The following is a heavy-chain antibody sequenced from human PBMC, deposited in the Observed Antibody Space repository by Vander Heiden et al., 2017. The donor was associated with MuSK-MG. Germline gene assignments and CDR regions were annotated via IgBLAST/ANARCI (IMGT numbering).Heavy chain of an antibody. V-gene: IGHV3-23*01. D-gene: IGHD2-15*01. CDR3: AKDLRMISVGPFDY. CDR2: GSGGST. J-gene: IGHJ4*02. Sequence: GSGGSTYYADSVKGRFTISRDNSKNTLYLQMNSLRAEDTAVYYCAKDLRMISVGPFDYWGQGTLVTVSS.